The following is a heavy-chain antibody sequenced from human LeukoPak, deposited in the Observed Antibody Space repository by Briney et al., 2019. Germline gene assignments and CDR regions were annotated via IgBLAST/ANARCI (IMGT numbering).Heavy chain of an antibody. V-gene: IGHV3-30*02. J-gene: IGHJ4*02. Sequence: GGSLRLSCAASGFTFSAYGMHWVRQAPGKGLEWVAFIRSDGSDKQYGDPVKGRFTISRDNSKNTLFLQMNSLRAEDTAVYYCAKTYSNSWYFDYWGQGTLVTVSS. D-gene: IGHD6-13*01. CDR2: IRSDGSDK. CDR3: AKTYSNSWYFDY. CDR1: GFTFSAYG.